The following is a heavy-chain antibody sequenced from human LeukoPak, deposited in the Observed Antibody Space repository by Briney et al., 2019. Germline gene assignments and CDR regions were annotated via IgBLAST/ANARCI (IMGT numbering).Heavy chain of an antibody. J-gene: IGHJ4*02. CDR1: GFTVSSNY. V-gene: IGHV3-66*01. CDR3: AKVDDYGARWYFDY. CDR2: IYSGGST. D-gene: IGHD4-17*01. Sequence: GGSLRLSCAASGFTVSSNYMSWVRQAPGKGLEWVSVIYSGGSTYYADSVKGRFTISRDNSKNTLYLQMNNLRAEDTAVYYCAKVDDYGARWYFDYWGQGTLVTVSS.